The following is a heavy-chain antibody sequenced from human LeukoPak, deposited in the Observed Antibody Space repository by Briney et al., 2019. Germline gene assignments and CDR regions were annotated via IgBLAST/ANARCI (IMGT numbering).Heavy chain of an antibody. J-gene: IGHJ5*02. CDR1: GYTFTSYD. V-gene: IGHV1-8*01. CDR2: MNPNSGAT. D-gene: IGHD6-19*01. Sequence: ASVKVSCKASGYTFTSYDFNWLRQATGQGPEWMGWMNPNSGATGYAQKFQGRVTITADESTSTAYMELSSLRSEDTAMYYCARDPAYSSGWYRAGEFSWGQGTLVTVSS. CDR3: ARDPAYSSGWYRAGEFS.